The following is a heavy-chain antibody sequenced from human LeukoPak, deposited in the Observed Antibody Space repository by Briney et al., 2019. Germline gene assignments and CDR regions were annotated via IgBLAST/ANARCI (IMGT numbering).Heavy chain of an antibody. CDR1: GVSFSGHY. V-gene: IGHV4-34*01. Sequence: SETLSLTCAVYGVSFSGHYWSWIRQPPGKGLEWIGEINHSGSTNYNPSLKSRVTISVDTSKNQFSLKLSSVTAADTAVYYCARAPYYDFWSSYPTKLRANWFDPWGQGTLVTVSS. CDR2: INHSGST. J-gene: IGHJ5*02. D-gene: IGHD3-3*01. CDR3: ARAPYYDFWSSYPTKLRANWFDP.